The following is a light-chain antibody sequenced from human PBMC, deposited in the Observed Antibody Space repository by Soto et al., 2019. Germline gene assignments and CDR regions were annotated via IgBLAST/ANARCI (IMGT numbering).Light chain of an antibody. CDR1: QSVNNY. CDR2: DAS. V-gene: IGKV3-11*01. CDR3: QQRGTWPWLT. J-gene: IGKJ4*01. Sequence: DIVLKQSPGTLSLSPGERATLSCRASQSVNNYLAWYQQKPGQAPRLLIYDASNRATGIPPRFSGSGSGTAFTLTISSLEPEDSAVYYCQQRGTWPWLTFGGGTRVEI.